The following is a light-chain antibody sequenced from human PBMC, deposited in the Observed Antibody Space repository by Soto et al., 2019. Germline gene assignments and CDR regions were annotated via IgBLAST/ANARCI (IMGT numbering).Light chain of an antibody. J-gene: IGLJ2*01. Sequence: QSVLTQPASVSGSPGQSINISCTGTSSDVGGYNYVSWYQQHPGKAPKLMIYDVSNRPSGVSNRFSGSKSGNTASLTISGLQAEDEADYYCSSYTSSRTLVFGGGTKLTVL. V-gene: IGLV2-14*01. CDR1: SSDVGGYNY. CDR2: DVS. CDR3: SSYTSSRTLV.